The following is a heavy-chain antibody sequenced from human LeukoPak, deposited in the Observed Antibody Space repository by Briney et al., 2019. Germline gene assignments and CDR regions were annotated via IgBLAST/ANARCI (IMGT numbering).Heavy chain of an antibody. CDR3: AKGYSIDY. Sequence: GGSLRLSCAASGFTFSSYAMGWVRQAPGKGLEWVSTISGSGGSTFYSDSVKGRFTISRDNSKNTLHLQMNSLRAEDTAVYHCAKGYSIDYWGEGTLVTVSS. CDR1: GFTFSSYA. V-gene: IGHV3-23*01. J-gene: IGHJ4*02. CDR2: ISGSGGST. D-gene: IGHD2-15*01.